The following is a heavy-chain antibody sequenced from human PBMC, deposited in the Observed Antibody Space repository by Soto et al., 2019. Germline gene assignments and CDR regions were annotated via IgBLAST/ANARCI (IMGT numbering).Heavy chain of an antibody. J-gene: IGHJ4*02. CDR3: AKDESWLLYGPYLDY. D-gene: IGHD3-3*01. CDR2: ISYDGSNK. V-gene: IGHV3-30*18. CDR1: GFTFSSYG. Sequence: QVQLVESGGGVVQPGRSLRLSCAASGFTFSSYGMHWVRQAPGKGLEWVAVISYDGSNKYYADSVKGRFTISRDNSKNTLYLQMNSLRAEDTAVYYCAKDESWLLYGPYLDYWGQGTLVTVSS.